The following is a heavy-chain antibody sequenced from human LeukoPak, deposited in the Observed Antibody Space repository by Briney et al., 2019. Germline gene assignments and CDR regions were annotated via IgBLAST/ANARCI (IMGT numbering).Heavy chain of an antibody. J-gene: IGHJ3*02. CDR1: GFTFSSYE. V-gene: IGHV3-48*03. CDR3: VRDSSASLGHDAFDI. Sequence: GGSLRLSCAASGFTFSSYEMNWVRLAPGKGLEWVSYISSSGSTIYYADSVKGRFTISRDNAKNSLYLQMNSLRAEDTAVYYCVRDSSASLGHDAFDIWGQGTMVTVSS. CDR2: ISSSGSTI. D-gene: IGHD2-2*01.